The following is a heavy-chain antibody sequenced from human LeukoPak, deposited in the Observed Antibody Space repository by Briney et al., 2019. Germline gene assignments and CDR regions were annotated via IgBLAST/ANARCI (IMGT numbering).Heavy chain of an antibody. Sequence: PGASLRLSCAASGFTFSSYALSWVRQAPGKGLDWVSVISGSGGSTDYADSVKGRFTISRDNSKNTLYLQMNSLRAEDRAVYYCAKDRDTGSYYGMDVWGQGTTVTVSS. D-gene: IGHD5-18*01. V-gene: IGHV3-23*01. J-gene: IGHJ6*02. CDR1: GFTFSSYA. CDR2: ISGSGGST. CDR3: AKDRDTGSYYGMDV.